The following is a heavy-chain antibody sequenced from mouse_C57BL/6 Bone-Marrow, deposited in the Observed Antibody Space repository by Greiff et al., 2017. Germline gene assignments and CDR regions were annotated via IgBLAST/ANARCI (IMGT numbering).Heavy chain of an antibody. V-gene: IGHV1-81*01. CDR3: ARAYDYDGAWFAY. J-gene: IGHJ3*01. CDR1: GYTFTSYG. CDR2: IYPRSGNT. Sequence: QVQLKESGAELARPGASVKLSCKASGYTFTSYGISWVKQRTGQGLEWIGEIYPRSGNTYYNEKFKGKATLTADKASSTAYMQLNSLTSEDSAVYFCARAYDYDGAWFAYWGQGTLVTVSA. D-gene: IGHD2-4*01.